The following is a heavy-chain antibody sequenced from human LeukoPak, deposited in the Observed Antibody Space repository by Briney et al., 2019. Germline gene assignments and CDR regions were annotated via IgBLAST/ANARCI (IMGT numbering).Heavy chain of an antibody. CDR3: ATAAYYYDSSGTAFDY. CDR2: ISAYNGNT. Sequence: ASVKVSCKASGYTFTSYGISWVRQAPGHGLEWMGWISAYNGNTNYAQKLQGRVTMTTDTSTSTAYMELRSLRSDDTAVYYCATAAYYYDSSGTAFDYWGQGTLVTVSS. J-gene: IGHJ4*02. D-gene: IGHD3-22*01. CDR1: GYTFTSYG. V-gene: IGHV1-18*01.